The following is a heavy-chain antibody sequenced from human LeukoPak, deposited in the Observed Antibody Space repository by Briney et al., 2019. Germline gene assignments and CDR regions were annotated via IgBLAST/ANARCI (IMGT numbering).Heavy chain of an antibody. D-gene: IGHD1-7*01. CDR2: MNPNSGNT. CDR1: GYTFTSYD. V-gene: IGHV1-8*01. Sequence: APVKVSCKASGYTFTSYDINWVRQATGQGLEWMGWMNPNSGNTGYAQRFQGRVAMTRNTFISTAYMELSSLRSEDTAVYYCARGYITGTTQIDYWGQGTLVTVSS. J-gene: IGHJ4*02. CDR3: ARGYITGTTQIDY.